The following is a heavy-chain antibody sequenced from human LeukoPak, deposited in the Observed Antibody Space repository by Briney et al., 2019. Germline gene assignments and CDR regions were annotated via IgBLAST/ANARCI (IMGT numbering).Heavy chain of an antibody. D-gene: IGHD6-13*01. V-gene: IGHV3-23*01. CDR2: ISGSGGST. Sequence: GGSLRLSCAASGFTFSSYAMSWVRQAPGKGLEWVSAISGSGGSTYYADSVKGRFTISRDNSKNTLYLQMNSLTPDDTAVYYCARGDSSSWIRSYYFDYWGQGTLVTVSS. J-gene: IGHJ4*02. CDR3: ARGDSSSWIRSYYFDY. CDR1: GFTFSSYA.